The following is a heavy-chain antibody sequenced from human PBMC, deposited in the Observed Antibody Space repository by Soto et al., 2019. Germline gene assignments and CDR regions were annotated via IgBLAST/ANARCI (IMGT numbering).Heavy chain of an antibody. Sequence: KTSETRSLTWAVYGGSFSCYYWSWIRQPPGKGLEWIGEIIHSGSTNYNPPLKSRVTISVDTSKNQFSLKLSSVTAADTAVYYCARDMVVAAIGGYYYYGMDVWGQGTTVTVSS. CDR3: ARDMVVAAIGGYYYYGMDV. V-gene: IGHV4-34*12. CDR2: IIHSGST. CDR1: GGSFSCYY. J-gene: IGHJ6*02. D-gene: IGHD2-15*01.